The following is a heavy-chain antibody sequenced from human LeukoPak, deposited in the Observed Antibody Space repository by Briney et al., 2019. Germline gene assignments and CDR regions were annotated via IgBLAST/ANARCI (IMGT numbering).Heavy chain of an antibody. Sequence: PSETLSLTCTVSGGSISSYYWSWIRQPAGKGLEWIGRIYTSGSTNYNPSLKSRVTMSVDTSKNQFSLKLSSVTAADTAVYYCARTDYYDSSGYPGNFDYWGQGTLVTVSS. J-gene: IGHJ4*02. D-gene: IGHD3-22*01. V-gene: IGHV4-4*07. CDR3: ARTDYYDSSGYPGNFDY. CDR2: IYTSGST. CDR1: GGSISSYY.